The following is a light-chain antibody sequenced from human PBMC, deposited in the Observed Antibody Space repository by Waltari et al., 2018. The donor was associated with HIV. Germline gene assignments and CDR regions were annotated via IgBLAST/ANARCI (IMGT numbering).Light chain of an antibody. V-gene: IGLV1-47*01. J-gene: IGLJ2*01. CDR2: RNN. CDR3: VAWDDSLRGMV. CDR1: TSNIGSND. Sequence: SVLTQPPSASGTPGQRVTISCSGSTSNIGSNDVFWYQHLPGAAPKLLIHRNNQRPAGVPDRFSGSTSGTSASLTISGLRSEDEADYDCVAWDDSLRGMVFGGGTKVAAL.